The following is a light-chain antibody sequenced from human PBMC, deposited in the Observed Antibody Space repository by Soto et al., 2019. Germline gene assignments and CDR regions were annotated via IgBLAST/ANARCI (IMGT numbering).Light chain of an antibody. CDR2: DAS. V-gene: IGKV3-20*01. J-gene: IGKJ4*01. CDR3: QQYGGSLPT. CDR1: QSVRSNY. Sequence: EIVLTQSPGTLSLSPGERATLSCRASQSVRSNYLAWYQQKLGQAPRLLIHDASTRATGIPDRFSGSGSGTDFTLTSSRLEPEDGAVYYCQQYGGSLPTFGGGPKVEIK.